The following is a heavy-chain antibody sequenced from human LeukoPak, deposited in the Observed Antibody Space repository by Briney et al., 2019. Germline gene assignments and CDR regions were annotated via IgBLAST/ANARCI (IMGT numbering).Heavy chain of an antibody. CDR3: ARYPYYYDSSGYYYSRAYYYYYMDV. J-gene: IGHJ6*03. D-gene: IGHD3-22*01. Sequence: PSQTLSLTCTVSGGSISSGSYYWSWIRQPAGKGLEWFGRIYTSGSTNYNPSLKSRVTITVDTSKNQFSLKLSSVTAADTAVYYCARYPYYYDSSGYYYSRAYYYYYMDVWGKGTTVTVSS. V-gene: IGHV4-61*02. CDR1: GGSISSGSYY. CDR2: IYTSGST.